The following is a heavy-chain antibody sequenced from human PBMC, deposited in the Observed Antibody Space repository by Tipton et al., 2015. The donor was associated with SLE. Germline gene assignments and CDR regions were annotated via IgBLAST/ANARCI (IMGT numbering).Heavy chain of an antibody. V-gene: IGHV4-38-2*01. CDR2: VYRDGRT. CDR1: NFDISASYY. CDR3: ARQSFGGSWEFDY. Sequence: TLSLTCSVSNFDISASYYWGWVRQTPGNGLAWLGSVYRDGRTFYNPSLTSRLTISIDTSKNQFSLRLHSLTAADTAVYYCARQSFGGSWEFDYWGQGALVTVSS. D-gene: IGHD2-15*01. J-gene: IGHJ4*02.